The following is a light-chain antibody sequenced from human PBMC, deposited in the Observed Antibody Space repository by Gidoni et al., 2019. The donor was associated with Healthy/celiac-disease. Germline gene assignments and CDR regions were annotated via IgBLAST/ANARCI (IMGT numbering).Light chain of an antibody. V-gene: IGKV3-11*01. CDR1: QSVSSY. Sequence: ELGLPQSPATLSLSPGERATLSCRASQSVSSYLALYQQTPGQARRLLIYDASNRATGIPARFRGSGSGTDFTLPLRRLAPEDFAVYYCQQRRTFGQGTKVEIK. J-gene: IGKJ1*01. CDR2: DAS. CDR3: QQRRT.